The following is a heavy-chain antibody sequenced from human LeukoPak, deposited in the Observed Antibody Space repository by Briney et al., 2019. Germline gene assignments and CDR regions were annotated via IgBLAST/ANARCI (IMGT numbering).Heavy chain of an antibody. Sequence: SETLSLTCTVSGGSISSYYWSWIRQPPGKGLEWIGYIYYSGSTNYNPSLKSRVTISVDTSKNQFSLRLSSVTAADTAVYYCARVAILPTAMGWFDPWGQGTLVTVSS. V-gene: IGHV4-59*12. D-gene: IGHD2-2*01. CDR1: GGSISSYY. CDR3: ARVAILPTAMGWFDP. J-gene: IGHJ5*02. CDR2: IYYSGST.